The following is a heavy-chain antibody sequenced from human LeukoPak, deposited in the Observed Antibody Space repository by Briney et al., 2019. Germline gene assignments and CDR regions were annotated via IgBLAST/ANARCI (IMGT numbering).Heavy chain of an antibody. CDR3: ARGPPPNYGGNELVY. Sequence: ASVKVSCKASGYTFTSYYKHWVRQAPGQGLEWMGIINPSGGSTSYAQKFQGRVTMTRDTSTSTVYMELSSLRSEDTAVYYCARGPPPNYGGNELVYWGQGTLVTVSS. J-gene: IGHJ4*02. CDR2: INPSGGST. CDR1: GYTFTSYY. V-gene: IGHV1-46*01. D-gene: IGHD4-23*01.